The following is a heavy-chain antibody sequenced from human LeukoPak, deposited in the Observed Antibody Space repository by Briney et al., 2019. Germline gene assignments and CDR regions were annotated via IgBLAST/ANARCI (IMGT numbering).Heavy chain of an antibody. J-gene: IGHJ2*01. CDR1: GYSFTSYW. CDR2: IYPGDSDT. CDR3: ARRTISDDWYFDL. D-gene: IGHD3-9*01. Sequence: GESPKISCKGSGYSFTSYWIGWVRQMPGKGLEWMGIIYPGDSDTRYSPSFQGQVTISADKSISTAYLQWSSLKASDTAMFYCARRTISDDWYFDLWGRGTLVTVSS. V-gene: IGHV5-51*01.